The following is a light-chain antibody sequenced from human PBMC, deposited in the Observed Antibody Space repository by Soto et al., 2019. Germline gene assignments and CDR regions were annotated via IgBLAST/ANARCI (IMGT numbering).Light chain of an antibody. J-gene: IGLJ2*01. V-gene: IGLV1-44*01. CDR2: SNN. CDR3: AAWDDGLNGQGV. CDR1: SSNIGSNT. Sequence: QSVLTQPPSASGTPGQRVTISCSGSSSNIGSNTVNWYQQLPGTAPKLLIYSNNQRPSGVPDRFSGSKSGTSASLAISGLQSEDEADYYCAAWDDGLNGQGVFGGGTKLTVL.